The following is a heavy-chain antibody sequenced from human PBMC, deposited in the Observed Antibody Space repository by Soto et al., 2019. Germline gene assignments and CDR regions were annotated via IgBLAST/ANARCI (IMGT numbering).Heavy chain of an antibody. CDR3: ARGGAMVATYYYYGMDV. V-gene: IGHV3-21*01. CDR2: ISSSSSYI. Sequence: GGSLRLSCAASGFTFSSYSMNWVRQAPGKGLEWVSSISSSSSYIYYADSVKGRFTISRDNAKNPLYLQMNSLRAEDTAVYYCARGGAMVATYYYYGMDVWGQGTTVTVSS. D-gene: IGHD5-18*01. CDR1: GFTFSSYS. J-gene: IGHJ6*02.